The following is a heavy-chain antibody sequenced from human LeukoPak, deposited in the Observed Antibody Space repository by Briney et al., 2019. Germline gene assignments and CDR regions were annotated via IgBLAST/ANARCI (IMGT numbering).Heavy chain of an antibody. Sequence: GGSLRLSRAASGFTFSSYAMHWVRQAPGKGLEYVSAISSNGGSTYYANSVKGRFTISRDNSKNTLYLQMGSLRAEDMAGYYCARVTRSYSSGWYDYWGQGTLVTVSS. CDR2: ISSNGGST. D-gene: IGHD6-19*01. CDR3: ARVTRSYSSGWYDY. J-gene: IGHJ4*02. V-gene: IGHV3-64*01. CDR1: GFTFSSYA.